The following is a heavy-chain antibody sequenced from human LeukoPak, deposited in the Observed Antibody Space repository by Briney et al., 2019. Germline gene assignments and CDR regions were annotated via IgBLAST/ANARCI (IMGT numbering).Heavy chain of an antibody. V-gene: IGHV3-23*01. J-gene: IGHJ4*02. CDR3: ARDLGGYIDY. D-gene: IGHD6-13*01. CDR2: ISGSVGST. CDR1: GFTFSSYA. Sequence: GGSLRLSCAASGFTFSSYAMSWVRQAPGKGLEWVSAISGSVGSTYYADSVKGRFTISRDNSKNTLYLQMDSLRAGDTAVYYCARDLGGYIDYWGQGTLVSVSS.